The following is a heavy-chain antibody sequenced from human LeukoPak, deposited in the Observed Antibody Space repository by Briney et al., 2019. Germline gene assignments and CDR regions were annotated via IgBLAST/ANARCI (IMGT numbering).Heavy chain of an antibody. D-gene: IGHD4-11*01. CDR1: GGSVNSGRYY. CDR3: ARAEINDYSRY. V-gene: IGHV4-61*02. J-gene: IGHJ4*02. Sequence: SETLSLTCTVSGGSVNSGRYYWSWIRQPAGKGLEWIGRIYTSGSTNYNPSLKSRVTMSVDTSKNQFSLRLSSVTAADTAVYYCARAEINDYSRYWGQGIPVIVSS. CDR2: IYTSGST.